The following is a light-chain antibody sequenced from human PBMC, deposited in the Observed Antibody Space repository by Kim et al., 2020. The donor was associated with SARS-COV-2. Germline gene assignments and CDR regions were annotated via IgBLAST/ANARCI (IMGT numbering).Light chain of an antibody. CDR1: QSVSSSS. CDR2: GAS. Sequence: YPGERATHSCRASQSVSSSSLGCYQQKPGQAPRLLIYGASSRATGIPDSFSGSDSGTVFTLTISRREPEDFAVYYCQQYGSSALTFGGGTKVDIK. J-gene: IGKJ4*01. CDR3: QQYGSSALT. V-gene: IGKV3-20*01.